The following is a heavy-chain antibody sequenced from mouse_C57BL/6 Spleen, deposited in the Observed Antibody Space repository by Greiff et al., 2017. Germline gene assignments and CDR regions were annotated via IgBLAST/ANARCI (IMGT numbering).Heavy chain of an antibody. CDR2: LYWDDDK. D-gene: IGHD2-3*01. V-gene: IGHV8-12*01. J-gene: IGHJ4*01. CDR1: GFSLSTSGMG. CDR3: ARIDGYPLYYAMDY. Sequence: QVQLKESGPGILQSSQTLSLTCSFSGFSLSTSGMGVSWIRQPSGKGLEWLAHLYWDDDKRSNPSLNSRPTISKDTSRNQVFLKITNVDTADTATDDCARIDGYPLYYAMDYWGQGTSVTVSS.